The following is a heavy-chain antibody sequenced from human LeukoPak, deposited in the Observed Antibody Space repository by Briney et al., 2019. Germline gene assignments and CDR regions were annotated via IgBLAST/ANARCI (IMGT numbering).Heavy chain of an antibody. CDR1: GFTFSSYS. D-gene: IGHD2-2*02. J-gene: IGHJ4*02. CDR3: ARDHRVVPAAITN. CDR2: ISSSSSTI. Sequence: GGSLRLSCAASGFTFSSYSINWVRQAPGKGLEWVSYISSSSSTIYYADSVKGRFTISRDNAKNSLYLQMNSLRAEDTAVYYCARDHRVVPAAITNWGQGTLVTVSS. V-gene: IGHV3-48*01.